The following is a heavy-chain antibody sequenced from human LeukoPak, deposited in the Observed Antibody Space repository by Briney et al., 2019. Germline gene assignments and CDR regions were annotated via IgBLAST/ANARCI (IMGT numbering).Heavy chain of an antibody. Sequence: PSQTLSLTCTVSGDSISRGRYYWSWVRQPAGKELEWIGRIYASGKTDYNPYTPSLKSRVAMSLDTSKNQVSLYLTSVTAADTAMYFCARSFSEKYYFESWGQGTLVTVSS. V-gene: IGHV4-61*02. CDR2: IYASGKT. D-gene: IGHD1-26*01. CDR3: ARSFSEKYYFES. CDR1: GDSISRGRYY. J-gene: IGHJ4*02.